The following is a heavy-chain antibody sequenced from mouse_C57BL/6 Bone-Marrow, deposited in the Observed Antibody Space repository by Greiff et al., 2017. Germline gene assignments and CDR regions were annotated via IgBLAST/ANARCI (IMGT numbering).Heavy chain of an antibody. Sequence: QVQLQQSGAELARPGASVKLSCKASGYTFTSYGISWVKQRTGQGLEWIGEIYPRSGNTYYNEKFKGKATLTADKSSRTAYMELRSLTSEDSAVYFCASSGLRYYYGSSSWGQGTTLTVSS. J-gene: IGHJ2*01. CDR1: GYTFTSYG. V-gene: IGHV1-81*01. CDR2: IYPRSGNT. D-gene: IGHD1-1*01. CDR3: ASSGLRYYYGSSS.